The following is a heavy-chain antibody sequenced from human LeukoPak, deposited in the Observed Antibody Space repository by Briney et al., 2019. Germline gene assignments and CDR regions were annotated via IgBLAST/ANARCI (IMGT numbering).Heavy chain of an antibody. J-gene: IGHJ6*03. CDR3: ARDDSKFYYYMDV. D-gene: IGHD2-21*02. CDR1: GFTFSSYS. Sequence: PGGSLRLSCAASGFTFSSYSMNWVRQARGKGLEWVSSTSSSSSYIYYADSVKGRFTISRDNAKNSLYLQMNSLRAEDTAVYYCARDDSKFYYYMDVWGKGTTVTVSS. CDR2: TSSSSSYI. V-gene: IGHV3-21*01.